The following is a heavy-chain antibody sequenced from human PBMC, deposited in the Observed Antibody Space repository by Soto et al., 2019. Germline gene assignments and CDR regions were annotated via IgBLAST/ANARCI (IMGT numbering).Heavy chain of an antibody. CDR3: AREPMVREVISYNWFDP. CDR1: GYTFTSYY. CDR2: INPSGGST. V-gene: IGHV1-46*01. D-gene: IGHD3-10*01. Sequence: ASVKVSCKASGYTFTSYYMHWVRQAPGQGLEWMGIINPSGGSTSYAQKFQGRVTMTRDTSTSTVYMALSSLRSEDTAVYYCAREPMVREVISYNWFDPWGQGTPVNVP. J-gene: IGHJ5*02.